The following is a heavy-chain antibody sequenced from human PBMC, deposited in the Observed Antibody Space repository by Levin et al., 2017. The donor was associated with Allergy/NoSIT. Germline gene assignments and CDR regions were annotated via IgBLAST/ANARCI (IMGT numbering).Heavy chain of an antibody. CDR3: ARDFGLVPTDY. CDR2: IWYDGSNK. V-gene: IGHV3-33*01. Sequence: GGSLRLSCAASGFTFSSYGMHWVRQAPGKGLEWVAVIWYDGSNKYYADSVKGRFTISRDNSKNTLYLQMNSLRAEDTAVYYCARDFGLVPTDYWGQGTLVTVSS. CDR1: GFTFSSYG. J-gene: IGHJ4*02. D-gene: IGHD3/OR15-3a*01.